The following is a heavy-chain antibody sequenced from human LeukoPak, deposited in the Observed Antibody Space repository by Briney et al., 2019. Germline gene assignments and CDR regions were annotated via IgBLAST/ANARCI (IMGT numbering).Heavy chain of an antibody. D-gene: IGHD3-10*01. CDR3: ARRVTMVRGGTSHYYYYMDV. J-gene: IGHJ6*03. V-gene: IGHV1-18*01. Sequence: ASVKVSCKASGYIFTSYGISWVRQAPGQGLEWMGWISAYNGNTNYAQKFQGRVTMTRNTSISTAYMELSSLRSEDTAVYYCARRVTMVRGGTSHYYYYMDVWGKGTTVTISS. CDR1: GYIFTSYG. CDR2: ISAYNGNT.